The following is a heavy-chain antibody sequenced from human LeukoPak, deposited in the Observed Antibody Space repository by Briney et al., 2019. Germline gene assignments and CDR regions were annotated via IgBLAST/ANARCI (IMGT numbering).Heavy chain of an antibody. D-gene: IGHD6-19*01. CDR1: GFTFSSYA. J-gene: IGHJ4*02. V-gene: IGHV3-23*01. CDR2: ISGRGGST. Sequence: SGGSLRLSCAASGFTFSSYAMSWVRQAPGKGLECVSAISGRGGSTYYAASVKRQFPIPRDNSQNPLYLQMNSLRAEDTAVYYCAKDAAVATLDYWGQGTLVTVSS. CDR3: AKDAAVATLDY.